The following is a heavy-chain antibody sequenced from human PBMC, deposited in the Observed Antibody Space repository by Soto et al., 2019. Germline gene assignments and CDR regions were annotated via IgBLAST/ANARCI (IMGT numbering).Heavy chain of an antibody. Sequence: QLQLQESGPGLVKPSETLSLTCTVSGGSISSSSYYWGWIRQPPGKGLEWIGSIYYSGSTYYNPSLKSRVTISVDTSKNQFSLKLSSVTAADTAVYYCARHVRVGIVVVPAARPVDYWGQGTLVTVSS. V-gene: IGHV4-39*01. CDR1: GGSISSSSYY. D-gene: IGHD2-2*01. J-gene: IGHJ4*02. CDR3: ARHVRVGIVVVPAARPVDY. CDR2: IYYSGST.